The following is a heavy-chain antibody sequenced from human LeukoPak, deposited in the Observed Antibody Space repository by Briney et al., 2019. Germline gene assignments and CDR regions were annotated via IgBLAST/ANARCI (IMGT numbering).Heavy chain of an antibody. Sequence: PSETLSLTCSVSGYSISSGNYWGWIRLPPGKGLQWIGSIYRSGSTYYNPSLKSRVTISVDTSKNQFSLKLSSVTAADTAVYYCAKGYCRGNSCYDDRGAFDYWGQGTLVTVSS. CDR2: IYRSGST. CDR3: AKGYCRGNSCYDDRGAFDY. CDR1: GYSISSGNY. J-gene: IGHJ4*02. D-gene: IGHD2-2*01. V-gene: IGHV4-38-2*02.